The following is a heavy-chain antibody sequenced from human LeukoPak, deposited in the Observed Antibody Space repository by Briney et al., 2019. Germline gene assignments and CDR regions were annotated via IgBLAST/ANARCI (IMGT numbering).Heavy chain of an antibody. V-gene: IGHV1-46*01. D-gene: IGHD2-15*01. J-gene: IGHJ4*02. Sequence: ASVKVSCKASGYIFTTYYMHWVRQAPRQRLEWMGIINPSGGVTHYTQKFQGRVTMTGDTSTSTVYMELSSLRSEDTAVYYCVREKSGGRFDYGGLGTLVTVS. CDR3: VREKSGGRFDY. CDR1: GYIFTTYY. CDR2: INPSGGVT.